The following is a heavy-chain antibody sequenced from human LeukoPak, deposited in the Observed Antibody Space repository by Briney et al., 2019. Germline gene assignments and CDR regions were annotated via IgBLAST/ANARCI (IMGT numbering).Heavy chain of an antibody. CDR2: TSSSDAGT. J-gene: IGHJ4*02. V-gene: IGHV3-23*01. CDR1: GFTLSSYA. CDR3: ARDLGYSSGPNY. D-gene: IGHD6-19*01. Sequence: GGSLRLSCAASGFTLSSYAMSWVRQAPGKGLEWVSATSSSDAGTYYAESVKGRFTISRDNAKNSLYLQMNSLRAEDTAVYYCARDLGYSSGPNYWGQGTRVTVSS.